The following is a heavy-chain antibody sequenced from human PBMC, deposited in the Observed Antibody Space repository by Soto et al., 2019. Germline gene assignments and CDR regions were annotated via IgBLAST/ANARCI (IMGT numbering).Heavy chain of an antibody. Sequence: TLVNPTQTLTLTCTFSGFSLSTSGMCLSWIRQPPGKALECLAPIDWDHDKYYSTSLKTRLTISKDTSKNQVVLTMTNMDPVDTASYYCARIPCDSSGYYYFDYWGQGTLVTVSS. CDR2: IDWDHDK. V-gene: IGHV2-70*01. CDR1: GFSLSTSGMC. J-gene: IGHJ4*02. D-gene: IGHD3-22*01. CDR3: ARIPCDSSGYYYFDY.